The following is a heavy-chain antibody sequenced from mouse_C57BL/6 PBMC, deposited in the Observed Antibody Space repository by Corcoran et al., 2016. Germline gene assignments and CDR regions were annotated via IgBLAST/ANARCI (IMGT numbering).Heavy chain of an antibody. J-gene: IGHJ3*01. Sequence: EVQLQQSGPELVKPGASVKIPCKASGYTFTDYNMDWVKQSHGKSLEWIGDINPNNGGTIYNQKFKGKATLTVDMSSSTAYMELRSLTSEDTAVYYCARRMGRGFAYWGQGTLVTVSA. CDR2: INPNNGGT. V-gene: IGHV1-18*01. CDR3: ARRMGRGFAY. D-gene: IGHD4-1*01. CDR1: GYTFTDYN.